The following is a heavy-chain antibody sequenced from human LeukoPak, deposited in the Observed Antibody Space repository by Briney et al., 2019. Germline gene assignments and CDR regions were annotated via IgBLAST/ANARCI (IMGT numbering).Heavy chain of an antibody. CDR3: ARRTYYYGSGSYNNNYYYYMDV. D-gene: IGHD3-10*01. CDR1: GYTFTNYG. V-gene: IGHV1-18*01. CDR2: ISGYNGDT. J-gene: IGHJ6*03. Sequence: ASVKVSCKASGYTFTNYGISWVRQAPGQGLEWMGCISGYNGDTNYAKKVQGRVTMTTDTSTSTAYMELRSLRSDDTAVYYCARRTYYYGSGSYNNNYYYYMDVWGRGTTVTVSS.